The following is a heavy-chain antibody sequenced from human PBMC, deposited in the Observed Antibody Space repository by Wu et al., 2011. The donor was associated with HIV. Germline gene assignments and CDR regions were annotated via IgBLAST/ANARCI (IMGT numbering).Heavy chain of an antibody. Sequence: QVQLVQSGAEVKKPGSSVKVSCQASGGTFKTYAISWVRQAPGQGLEWMGGIIPIFGTVNYAQKFQGRVTITADKSTSTAYMELSSLRSEDTAVYYCARGSTSRTYRDYTRYYYYYMDVWAKGPRSPSP. J-gene: IGHJ6*03. V-gene: IGHV1-69*14. D-gene: IGHD4-11*01. CDR3: ARGSTSRTYRDYTRYYYYYMDV. CDR2: IIPIFGTV. CDR1: GGTFKTYA.